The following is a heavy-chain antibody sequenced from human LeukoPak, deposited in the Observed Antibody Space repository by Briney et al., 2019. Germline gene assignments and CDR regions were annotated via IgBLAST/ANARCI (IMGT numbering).Heavy chain of an antibody. D-gene: IGHD4-17*01. Sequence: SETLSLTRTVSGGSISSSSYYWGWIRQPPGKGLEWIGSIYYSGSTYYNPSLKSRVTISVDTSKNQFSLKLSSVTAADTAVYYCATLTTVTTSFSFWGQGTLVTVSS. J-gene: IGHJ4*02. V-gene: IGHV4-39*01. CDR1: GGSISSSSYY. CDR2: IYYSGST. CDR3: ATLTTVTTSFSF.